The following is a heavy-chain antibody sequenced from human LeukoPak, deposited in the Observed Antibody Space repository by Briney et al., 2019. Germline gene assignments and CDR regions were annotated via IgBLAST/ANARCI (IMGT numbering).Heavy chain of an antibody. Sequence: GGSLRLSCAASGFTFDDYAMHWVRQAPGKGLEWVSSMSSSSSHMYYADSVKGRFTISRDNSKNSLFLQMNSLRAEDTAVYYCVRESGDPRDYWGQGTLVTVSS. CDR3: VRESGDPRDY. CDR1: GFTFDDYA. CDR2: MSSSSSHM. D-gene: IGHD3-10*01. V-gene: IGHV3-21*01. J-gene: IGHJ4*02.